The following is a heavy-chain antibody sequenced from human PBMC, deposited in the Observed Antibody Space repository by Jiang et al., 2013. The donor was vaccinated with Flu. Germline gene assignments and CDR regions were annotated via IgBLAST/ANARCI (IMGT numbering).Heavy chain of an antibody. J-gene: IGHJ5*02. CDR1: GGSISSYY. D-gene: IGHD2-15*01. V-gene: IGHV4-4*07. CDR3: ARNGYCSGGSCYTWFDP. Sequence: LLKPSETLSLTCAVSGGSISSYYWSWIRQPAGKGLEWIGRIYASGSTNYNPSLKSRFTMSVDTSKNQLSLKLSSVTAADAAVYYCARNGYCSGGSCYTWFDPWGQGTLVTVSS. CDR2: IYASGST.